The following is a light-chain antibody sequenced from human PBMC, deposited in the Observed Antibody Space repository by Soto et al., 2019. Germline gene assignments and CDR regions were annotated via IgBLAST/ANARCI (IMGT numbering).Light chain of an antibody. Sequence: DIQMTQSPSSLSASVGDRVTITCRASQDISNYLAWYQQRPGKVPKLLIYGATTLQPGVPSRFSGGGSGTDFPLTISSLQPEDVATYYCQNCKSAVFTFGPGTKVDIK. CDR1: QDISNY. V-gene: IGKV1-27*01. CDR3: QNCKSAVFT. J-gene: IGKJ3*01. CDR2: GAT.